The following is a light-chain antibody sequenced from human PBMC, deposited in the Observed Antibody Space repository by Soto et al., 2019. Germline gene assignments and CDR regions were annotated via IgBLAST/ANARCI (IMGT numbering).Light chain of an antibody. V-gene: IGLV1-44*01. CDR1: SSNIGINT. CDR3: FSFTTTSTHV. J-gene: IGLJ1*01. CDR2: SDN. Sequence: QSVLTQPPSASGTPGQRVTISCSGSSSNIGINTVSWYQHLPGTAPKLLIYSDNQRPSGVPDRFSGSTSGTSASLAISGLQSEDEAEYFCFSFTTTSTHVFGTGTKLTVL.